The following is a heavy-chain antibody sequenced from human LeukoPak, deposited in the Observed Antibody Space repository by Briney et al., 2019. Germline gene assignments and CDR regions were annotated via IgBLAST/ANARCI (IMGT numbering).Heavy chain of an antibody. CDR1: GGTFRSYA. J-gene: IGHJ1*01. V-gene: IGHV1-69*13. Sequence: SVKVSCKASGGTFRSYAISWVRQAPGQGLEWMGGIIPIFGTANYAQKFQGRVTITADESTSTAYMELSSLRSEDTAVYYCARSIAAAGRGGTEYFQHWGQGTLVTVSS. D-gene: IGHD6-13*01. CDR3: ARSIAAAGRGGTEYFQH. CDR2: IIPIFGTA.